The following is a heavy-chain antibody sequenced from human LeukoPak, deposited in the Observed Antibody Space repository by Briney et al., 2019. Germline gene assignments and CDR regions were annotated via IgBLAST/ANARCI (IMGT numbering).Heavy chain of an antibody. CDR2: INPNSGGT. V-gene: IGHV1-2*06. Sequence: EASVKVSCKPSGYTFTGYYMHWVRQAPGQGLEWMGRINPNSGGTNYAQKFQGRVTMTRDTSISTAYMELSRLRSDDTAVYYCARDQAPEMATMFYWGQGTLVTVSS. J-gene: IGHJ4*02. D-gene: IGHD5-24*01. CDR1: GYTFTGYY. CDR3: ARDQAPEMATMFY.